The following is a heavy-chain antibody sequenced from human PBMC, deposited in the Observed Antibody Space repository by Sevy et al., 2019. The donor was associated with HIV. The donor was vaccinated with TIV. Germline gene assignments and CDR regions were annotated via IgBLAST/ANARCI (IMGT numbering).Heavy chain of an antibody. Sequence: GASVKVSCKVSGYTLTAFAMHWVRQAPGKGLEWMGTFDPEDDERIYAQKFQGRVSMTEDTSADTAYMELSSLRSEDTAIYYCATTKDYYDSSAYPVDYWGQGTLVTVSS. V-gene: IGHV1-24*01. CDR2: FDPEDDER. D-gene: IGHD3-22*01. CDR1: GYTLTAFA. CDR3: ATTKDYYDSSAYPVDY. J-gene: IGHJ4*02.